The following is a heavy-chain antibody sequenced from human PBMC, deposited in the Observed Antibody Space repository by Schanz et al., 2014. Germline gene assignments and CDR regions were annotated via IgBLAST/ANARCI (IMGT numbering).Heavy chain of an antibody. V-gene: IGHV3-23*01. D-gene: IGHD6-13*01. CDR3: ARDRQQLVGRIGYYYGMDV. Sequence: EVQLLESGGGLVQPGGSLRLSCIGSGFTFRSYALGWVRQAPGKGLEWVSLVSASGGGPFYADSVKGRFTISRDNSRNTVYLQMNSLRAEDTAVYYCARDRQQLVGRIGYYYGMDVWGQGTTVTVSS. CDR2: VSASGGGP. J-gene: IGHJ6*02. CDR1: GFTFRSYA.